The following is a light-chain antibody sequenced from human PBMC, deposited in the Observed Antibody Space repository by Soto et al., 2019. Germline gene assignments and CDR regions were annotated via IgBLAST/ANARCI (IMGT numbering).Light chain of an antibody. V-gene: IGKV3-20*01. CDR1: QSVSSSY. J-gene: IGKJ1*01. Sequence: EIVLTQSPATLSLSPGERATLSCRASQSVSSSYLAWYQQKPGQPPRLLIYGASSRATGIPDRFSGSGSGTDFTLTISRLEPEDFAVYYCQQYGSSQAFGQGTKVEIK. CDR3: QQYGSSQA. CDR2: GAS.